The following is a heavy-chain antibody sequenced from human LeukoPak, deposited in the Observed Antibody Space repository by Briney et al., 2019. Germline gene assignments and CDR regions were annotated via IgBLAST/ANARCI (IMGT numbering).Heavy chain of an antibody. D-gene: IGHD2-15*01. V-gene: IGHV4-31*03. J-gene: IGHJ6*02. CDR2: IYYSGST. Sequence: KTSETLSLTCTVSGGSISSGGYYWSWIRQHPGKGLEWIGYIYYSGSTYYNPSLKSRVTISVDTSKSQFSLKLSSVTAADTAVYYCARESAYHCSGGSCHLRYMDVWGQGTTVTVSS. CDR3: ARESAYHCSGGSCHLRYMDV. CDR1: GGSISSGGYY.